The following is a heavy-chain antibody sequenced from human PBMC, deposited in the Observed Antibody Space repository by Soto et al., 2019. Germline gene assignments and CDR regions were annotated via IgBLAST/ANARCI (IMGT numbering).Heavy chain of an antibody. Sequence: SETLSLTCTVSGGSISSSSYYWGWIRQPPGKGLEWIGSIYYSGSTYYNPSLKSRVTISVDTSKNQFSLKLSSVTAADTAVYYCARHLGYCSSTSCYAMVVGWFDPWGQGTLVTVSS. CDR1: GGSISSSSYY. CDR3: ARHLGYCSSTSCYAMVVGWFDP. CDR2: IYYSGST. J-gene: IGHJ5*02. D-gene: IGHD2-2*01. V-gene: IGHV4-39*01.